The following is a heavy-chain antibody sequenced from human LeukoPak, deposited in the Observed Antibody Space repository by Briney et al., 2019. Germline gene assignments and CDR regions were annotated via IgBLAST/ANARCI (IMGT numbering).Heavy chain of an antibody. CDR2: ISGSGGST. Sequence: GGSLRLSCAASGFTFSSYAMSWVRQAPGKGLEWVSAISGSGGSTYYADSVKGRFNISRDNSKNTLYLQMNILRAEDTAVYYCAKLDIVGATPDHWGQGTLVTVSS. CDR1: GFTFSSYA. CDR3: AKLDIVGATPDH. V-gene: IGHV3-23*01. J-gene: IGHJ1*01. D-gene: IGHD1-26*01.